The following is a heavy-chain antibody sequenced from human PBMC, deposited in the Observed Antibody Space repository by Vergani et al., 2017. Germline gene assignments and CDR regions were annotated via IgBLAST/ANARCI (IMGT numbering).Heavy chain of an antibody. Sequence: QLQLQESGPGLVKPSETLSLTCTVSGGSISSSSYYWGWIRQPPGKGLEWIGSIYYSGSTYYNPSLKSRVTISVDTSKNQFSLKLSTVTAADTAVYYCARSWFGVVGYFDLWGRGTLVTVSS. V-gene: IGHV4-39*07. J-gene: IGHJ2*01. CDR2: IYYSGST. CDR3: ARSWFGVVGYFDL. D-gene: IGHD3-10*01. CDR1: GGSISSSSYY.